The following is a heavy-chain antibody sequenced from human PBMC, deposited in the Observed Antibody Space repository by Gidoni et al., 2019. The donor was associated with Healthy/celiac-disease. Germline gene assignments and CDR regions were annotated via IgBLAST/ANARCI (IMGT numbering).Heavy chain of an antibody. D-gene: IGHD3-16*01. Sequence: QMQLVESGAEGKTPEASVNISCKASDYTFTSYYMAWVRQAPDHGLEWMGIINPSGGSTSYAQKFQGRVTMTRDTSTSTVYMELSSLRSEDTSVYYCARGWGHNYMDVWGKGTTVTVSS. CDR1: DYTFTSYY. CDR2: INPSGGST. V-gene: IGHV1-46*01. CDR3: ARGWGHNYMDV. J-gene: IGHJ6*03.